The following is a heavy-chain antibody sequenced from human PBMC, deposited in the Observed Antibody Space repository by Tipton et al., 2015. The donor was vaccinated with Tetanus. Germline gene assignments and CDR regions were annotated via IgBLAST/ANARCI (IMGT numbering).Heavy chain of an antibody. CDR2: ISALEGT. CDR1: GVSIKRSSFY. V-gene: IGHV4-39*07. D-gene: IGHD3-10*01. J-gene: IGHJ4*02. CDR3: GRVGKHSGPGSYFDA. Sequence: TLSLTCAVSGVSIKRSSFYWGWIRQAPGRGLEWIGDISALEGTNYNPSLKSRVTMSVDTSTNQFSLILRSMTAADAAVYYCGRVGKHSGPGSYFDAWGQGTLVTVSS.